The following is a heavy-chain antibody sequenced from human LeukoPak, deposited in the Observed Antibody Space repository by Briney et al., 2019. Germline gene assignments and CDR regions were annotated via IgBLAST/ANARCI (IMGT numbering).Heavy chain of an antibody. CDR3: ARDWSFGSGSYNNWFDP. V-gene: IGHV1-69*13. Sequence: SVKVSCKASGGTFSSYAISWVRQAPGQGLEWMGGIIPIFGTANYAQKFQGRVTITADESTSTAYMELSSLRSEDTAVYYCARDWSFGSGSYNNWFDPWGQGTLVTVSS. J-gene: IGHJ5*02. CDR1: GGTFSSYA. CDR2: IIPIFGTA. D-gene: IGHD3-10*01.